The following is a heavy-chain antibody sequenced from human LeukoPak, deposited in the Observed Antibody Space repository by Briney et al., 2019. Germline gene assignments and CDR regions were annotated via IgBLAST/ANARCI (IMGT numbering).Heavy chain of an antibody. D-gene: IGHD6-6*01. V-gene: IGHV3-7*03. CDR1: AFTFSNYW. CDR2: INKDASAK. CDR3: ARTSRASPGWRPRLKNAFDL. J-gene: IGHJ3*01. Sequence: GGSLRLSCTASAFTFSNYWMSWVRQAPGKGLEWVASINKDASAKDSVHSVEGRFSISRDNVKNSLYLQMDSLRAEDTAVYYCARTSRASPGWRPRLKNAFDLWGLGTLVTVSS.